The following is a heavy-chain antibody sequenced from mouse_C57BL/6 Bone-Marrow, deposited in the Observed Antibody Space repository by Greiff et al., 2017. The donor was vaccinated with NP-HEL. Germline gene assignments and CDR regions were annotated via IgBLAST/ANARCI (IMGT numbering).Heavy chain of an antibody. Sequence: QVQLQQPGAELVKPGASVKLSCKASGYTFTSYWMQWVKQRPGQGLEWIGEIDPSDSYTNYNQKVKGKATLTVDTSSSTAYMQLSSLTSEDSAVYYCAKDYYSNYYFDYWGQGTTLTVSS. CDR2: IDPSDSYT. CDR1: GYTFTSYW. D-gene: IGHD2-5*01. V-gene: IGHV1-50*01. J-gene: IGHJ2*01. CDR3: AKDYYSNYYFDY.